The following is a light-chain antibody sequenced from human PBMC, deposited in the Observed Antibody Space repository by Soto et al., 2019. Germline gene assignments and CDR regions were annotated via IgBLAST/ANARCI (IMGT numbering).Light chain of an antibody. J-gene: IGKJ2*01. Sequence: DIVLTQSPATLSLSPGERATLSCRASQSVGRYLAWYQQKPGQAPRLLIYDASTRASGIPARFSGSGSGTDFTLTISSLEPEDFAIYYCPQRSIWPPWYTFGQGTKVDIK. CDR2: DAS. V-gene: IGKV3-11*01. CDR3: PQRSIWPPWYT. CDR1: QSVGRY.